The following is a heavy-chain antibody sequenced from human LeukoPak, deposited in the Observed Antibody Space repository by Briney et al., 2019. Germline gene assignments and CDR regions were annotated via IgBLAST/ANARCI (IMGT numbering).Heavy chain of an antibody. Sequence: GGSLRLSCAASGFTVSSNYMSWVRQAPGKGLEWVSAISGSGGSTYYADSVKGRFTISRDNSKNTLYLQMNSLRAEDTAVYYCAKDQHFLRIRGFGNYWGQGTLVTVSS. CDR2: ISGSGGST. CDR3: AKDQHFLRIRGFGNY. CDR1: GFTVSSNY. V-gene: IGHV3-23*01. J-gene: IGHJ4*02. D-gene: IGHD3-16*01.